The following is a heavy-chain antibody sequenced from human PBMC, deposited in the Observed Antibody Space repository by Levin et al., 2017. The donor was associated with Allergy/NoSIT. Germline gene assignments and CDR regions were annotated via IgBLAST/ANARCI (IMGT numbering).Heavy chain of an antibody. V-gene: IGHV1-69*01. D-gene: IGHD3-22*01. Sequence: SSLLWVRQAPGQGLEWMGGIIPIFGTANYAQKFQGRVTITADESTSTAYMELSSLRSEDTAVYYCASCPYYYDSSGEQLDAFDIWGQGTMVTVSS. CDR3: ASCPYYYDSSGEQLDAFDI. CDR1: SS. J-gene: IGHJ3*02. CDR2: IIPIFGTA.